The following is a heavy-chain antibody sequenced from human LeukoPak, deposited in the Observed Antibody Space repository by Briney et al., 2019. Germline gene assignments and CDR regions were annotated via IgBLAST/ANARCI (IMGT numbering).Heavy chain of an antibody. CDR3: ARGGVAVDY. J-gene: IGHJ4*02. Sequence: SETLSLTCTVSGGSISSSSYYWGWIRQPPGKGLEWIGSIYYSGSTYYNPSLKSRVTISVDTSKNQFSLKLSSVTAADTAVYYCARGGVAVDYWGQGTLVTVSS. CDR1: GGSISSSSYY. CDR2: IYYSGST. V-gene: IGHV4-39*07. D-gene: IGHD6-19*01.